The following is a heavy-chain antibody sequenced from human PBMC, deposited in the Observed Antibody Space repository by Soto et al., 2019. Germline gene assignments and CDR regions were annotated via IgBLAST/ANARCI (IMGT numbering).Heavy chain of an antibody. V-gene: IGHV1-2*02. J-gene: IGHJ4*02. CDR1: GYTFTGYY. CDR2: INPNSGGT. Sequence: ASVKVSCKASGYTFTGYYMHWVRQAPGQGLEWMGWINPNSGGTNSAQKFQGRVTITADTSTDTAYMELRSLRSEDTGVYYCAYGSGSYLHYFEYWGQGTLVTVSS. CDR3: AYGSGSYLHYFEY. D-gene: IGHD3-10*01.